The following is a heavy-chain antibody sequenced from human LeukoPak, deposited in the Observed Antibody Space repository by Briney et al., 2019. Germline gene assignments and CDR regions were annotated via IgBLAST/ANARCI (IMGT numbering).Heavy chain of an antibody. CDR3: ATLVVTDDAFDI. V-gene: IGHV1-24*01. CDR1: GYTLTELS. J-gene: IGHJ3*02. D-gene: IGHD3-22*01. CDR2: FDPEDGET. Sequence: GASVKVSCKVSGYTLTELSMHWVRQAPGKGLEWTGGFDPEDGETIYAQKFQGRVTMTEDTSTDTAYMELSSLRSEDTAVYYCATLVVTDDAFDIWGQGTMVTVSS.